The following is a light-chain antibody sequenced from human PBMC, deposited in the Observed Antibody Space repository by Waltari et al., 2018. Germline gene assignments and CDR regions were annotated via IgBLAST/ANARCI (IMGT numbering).Light chain of an antibody. Sequence: EMVLTQSPATLSLSPGERATLSCRASQSVSSYLAWYQQKPGQAPRLLIYDASNRATGIPARFSVSGSGTDFTLTISSLEPEDFAVYYCQQRSNWPRTFGQGTKVEIK. CDR1: QSVSSY. CDR2: DAS. V-gene: IGKV3-11*01. CDR3: QQRSNWPRT. J-gene: IGKJ1*01.